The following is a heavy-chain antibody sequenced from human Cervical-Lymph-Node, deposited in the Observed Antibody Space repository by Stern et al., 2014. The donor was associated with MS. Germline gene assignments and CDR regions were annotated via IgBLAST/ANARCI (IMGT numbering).Heavy chain of an antibody. J-gene: IGHJ4*02. D-gene: IGHD6-6*01. Sequence: QVTLKESGPTLVIPTQTLTLTCTFSGFSLTTNGVAVGWLRQPPGNALEWLALIYWDDDTRYSPSLKSRLTITKDTSKNQVLLTMTNVEPVDTATYYCAHRDDWQLDFAYWGQGILVTVSS. CDR3: AHRDDWQLDFAY. CDR2: IYWDDDT. CDR1: GFSLTTNGVA. V-gene: IGHV2-5*02.